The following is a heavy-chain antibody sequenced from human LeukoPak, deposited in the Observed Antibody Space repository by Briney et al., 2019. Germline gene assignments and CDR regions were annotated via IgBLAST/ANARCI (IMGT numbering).Heavy chain of an antibody. J-gene: IGHJ4*02. Sequence: ASVKVSCKVSGYTLTELSMHWVRQAPGKGLEWMGGFDPGDGETIYAQKFQGRVTMTEDTSTDTAYMELSSLRSEDTAVYYCATCNPYYYGSRNLKELDYWGQGTLVTVSS. CDR1: GYTLTELS. V-gene: IGHV1-24*01. D-gene: IGHD3-10*01. CDR2: FDPGDGET. CDR3: ATCNPYYYGSRNLKELDY.